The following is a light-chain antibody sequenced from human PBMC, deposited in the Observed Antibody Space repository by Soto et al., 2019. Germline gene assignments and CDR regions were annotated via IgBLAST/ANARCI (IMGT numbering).Light chain of an antibody. V-gene: IGKV3-20*01. CDR2: GAS. J-gene: IGKJ2*01. CDR1: QSVSSSY. Sequence: EIVLTQSPGTLSLSPGERATLSCRASQSVSSSYLAWYQQKPGQAPRLLIYGASSRATRIPDRFSGSGSGTDFTLTISRLEPEDFAVYYCQQYGSSHLYTFGQGAKLEIK. CDR3: QQYGSSHLYT.